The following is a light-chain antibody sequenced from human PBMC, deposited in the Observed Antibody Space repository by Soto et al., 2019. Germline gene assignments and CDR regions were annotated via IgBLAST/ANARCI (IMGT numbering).Light chain of an antibody. V-gene: IGKV3-20*01. CDR3: QQYGSSPIT. J-gene: IGKJ5*01. Sequence: EIVLTQSPGTLSLSPGERATLSCRASQSVSTSYLGWYQQKPGQSPRLLIYGASSRATGIPDRFSGSGSGTDFTLTISRLEPEGFAVYYCQQYGSSPITFGQGTRLEIK. CDR1: QSVSTSY. CDR2: GAS.